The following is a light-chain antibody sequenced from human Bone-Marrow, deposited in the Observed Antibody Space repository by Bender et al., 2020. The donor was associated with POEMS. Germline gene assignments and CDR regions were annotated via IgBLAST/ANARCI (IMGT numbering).Light chain of an antibody. Sequence: QSVLNQPPSASGTPGQRVTISCSGSSSNIGTNPVNWYQQLPGTAPKLLIYINNQRPSGVPDRFSGSKSGTSASLAISGLQSEDEADYYFAAWEDSLNGWVFGGGTKLTVL. CDR1: SSNIGTNP. J-gene: IGLJ3*02. CDR2: INN. CDR3: AAWEDSLNGWV. V-gene: IGLV1-44*01.